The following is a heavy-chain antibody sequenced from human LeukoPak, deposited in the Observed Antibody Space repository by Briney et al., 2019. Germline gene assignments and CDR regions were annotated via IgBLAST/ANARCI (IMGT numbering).Heavy chain of an antibody. CDR1: GLTFSNYG. J-gene: IGHJ4*02. CDR3: ARDGGPAAMDY. CDR2: IWYDASKK. V-gene: IGHV3-33*01. Sequence: GGSLRLSCAASGLTFSNYGMHWVRQAPGKGLEWVAVIWYDASKKYYSDSVKGRFTISRDNSKNMLYLEMNSLRAEDTGVYYCARDGGPAAMDYWGQGTLVTVSS. D-gene: IGHD2-2*01.